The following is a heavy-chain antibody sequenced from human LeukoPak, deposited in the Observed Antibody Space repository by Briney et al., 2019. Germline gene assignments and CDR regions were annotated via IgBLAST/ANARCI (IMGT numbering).Heavy chain of an antibody. D-gene: IGHD2-15*01. CDR3: ARLLVVESRFDP. V-gene: IGHV4-4*07. CDR2: IYARGST. Sequence: SETLSLTCTVSDGSINSYFWSWIRQPAGKGREYIGRIYARGSTNYNPSLNSRVNMSVDTSKHQFSLKLTSVTAADTAVYYCARLLVVESRFDPWGQGTLVTVSS. J-gene: IGHJ5*02. CDR1: DGSINSYF.